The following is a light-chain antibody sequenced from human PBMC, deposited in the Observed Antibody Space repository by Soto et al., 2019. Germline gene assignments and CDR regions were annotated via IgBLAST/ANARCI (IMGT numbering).Light chain of an antibody. J-gene: IGKJ5*01. V-gene: IGKV3-20*01. Sequence: EFVLTQSPGTLSLSPGETVTLSCRASQTIISSYLAWYLQKPGQAPRLLIYGASSRATGIPDRFSGSGSGTDFTLTISGLEPEDSAVYYCQQYGRSLFTFGQGTRLEIK. CDR2: GAS. CDR1: QTIISSY. CDR3: QQYGRSLFT.